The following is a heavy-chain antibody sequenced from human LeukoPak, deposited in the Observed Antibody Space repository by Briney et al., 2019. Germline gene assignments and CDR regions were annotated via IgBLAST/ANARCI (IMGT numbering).Heavy chain of an antibody. CDR1: GASITSNYYF. CDR2: LSYSGTT. J-gene: IGHJ5*02. V-gene: IGHV4-39*01. Sequence: SETLSLTCTVSGASITSNYYFWGWIRQPPGKGLEWIGSLSYSGTTYYNPSLRSRVSIPLDASKNQFSLNLTSVTAADTAVYYCAKHSDCKWETMSVNWFDPWGRGILVTVS. D-gene: IGHD1-26*01. CDR3: AKHSDCKWETMSVNWFDP.